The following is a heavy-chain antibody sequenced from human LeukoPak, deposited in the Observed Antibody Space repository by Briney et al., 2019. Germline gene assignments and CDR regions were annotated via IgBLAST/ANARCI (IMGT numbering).Heavy chain of an antibody. V-gene: IGHV3-30*02. Sequence: PGGSLSLSCAASGFTFSSYGMHWVRQAPGKGLEWVAFIRYDGSNKYYADSVKGRFTISRDNSKNTLYLQMNSLRAEDTAVYYCAKDREYSGDAFDIWGQGTMVTVSS. CDR3: AKDREYSGDAFDI. D-gene: IGHD2-15*01. J-gene: IGHJ3*02. CDR1: GFTFSSYG. CDR2: IRYDGSNK.